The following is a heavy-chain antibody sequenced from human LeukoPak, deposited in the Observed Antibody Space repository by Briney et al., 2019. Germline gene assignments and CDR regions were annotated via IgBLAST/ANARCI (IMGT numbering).Heavy chain of an antibody. CDR2: IIPIFGTA. CDR3: ARGYGDYEERFDP. D-gene: IGHD4-17*01. CDR1: GGTFSSYA. Sequence: GSPVKVSCKASGGTFSSYAISWVRQAPGQGLEWMGRIIPIFGTANYAQKFQGRVTITTDESTSTAYMELSSLRSEDTAVYYCARGYGDYEERFDPWGQGTLVTVSS. V-gene: IGHV1-69*05. J-gene: IGHJ5*02.